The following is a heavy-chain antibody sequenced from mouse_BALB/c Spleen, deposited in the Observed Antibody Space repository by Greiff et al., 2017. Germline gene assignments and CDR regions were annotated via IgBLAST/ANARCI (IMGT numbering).Heavy chain of an antibody. CDR2: INPSTGYT. CDR3: ARSPDYYAMDY. Sequence: VKLMESGAELAKPGASVKMSCKASGYTFTSYWMHWVKQRPGQGLEWIGYINPSTGYTEYNQKFKDKATLTADKSSSTAYMQLSSLTSEDSAVYYCARSPDYYAMDYWGQGTSVTVSS. V-gene: IGHV1-7*01. J-gene: IGHJ4*01. CDR1: GYTFTSYW.